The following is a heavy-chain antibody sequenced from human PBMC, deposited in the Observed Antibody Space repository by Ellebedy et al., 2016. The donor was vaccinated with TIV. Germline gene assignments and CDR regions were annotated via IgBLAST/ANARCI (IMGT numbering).Heavy chain of an antibody. D-gene: IGHD3-22*01. CDR2: IDAGNENT. Sequence: ASVKVSCKATRYVLSGYALHWVRQAPGQSLEWMGFIDAGNENTKYSQKFQGRVTISRDTSANTAYMELRGLRSEDTAIYYSARSGSVYSYDTSRGAYDVWGQGTEVAVSS. V-gene: IGHV1-3*01. CDR1: RYVLSGYA. CDR3: ARSGSVYSYDTSRGAYDV. J-gene: IGHJ3*01.